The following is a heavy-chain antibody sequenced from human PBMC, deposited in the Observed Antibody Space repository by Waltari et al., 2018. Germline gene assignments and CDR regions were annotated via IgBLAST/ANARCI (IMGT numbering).Heavy chain of an antibody. CDR1: GYTFTGYY. CDR3: ARDGSSSSFDY. J-gene: IGHJ4*02. Sequence: QVQLVQSGPEVTKPGPSVKFSCKASGYTFTGYYMHWGQQAPGQGLEWMGWINPNSGGKNYAKKFQGRVTMTRDTSISTAYMELSRLRSDDTAVYYCARDGSSSSFDYWGQGTLVTVSS. D-gene: IGHD6-6*01. CDR2: INPNSGGK. V-gene: IGHV1-2*02.